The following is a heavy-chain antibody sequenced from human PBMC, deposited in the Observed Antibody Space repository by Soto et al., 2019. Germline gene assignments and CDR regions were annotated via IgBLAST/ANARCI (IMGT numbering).Heavy chain of an antibody. J-gene: IGHJ3*02. CDR1: GFTFSSYG. CDR2: IWYDGSNK. Sequence: GGSLRLSCAASGFTFSSYGMHWVRQAPGKGLEWVAVIWYDGSNKYYADSVKGRFTISRDNSKNTLYLQMNSQRAEEPAVYYSARDPRADLRLPWGDAFDIWGKGTRYTVS. CDR3: ARDPRADLRLPWGDAFDI. V-gene: IGHV3-33*08. D-gene: IGHD3-16*01.